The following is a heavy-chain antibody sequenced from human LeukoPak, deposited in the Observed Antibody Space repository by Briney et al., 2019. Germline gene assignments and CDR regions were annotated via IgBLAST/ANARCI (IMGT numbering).Heavy chain of an antibody. V-gene: IGHV3-49*04. CDR2: IRGETYGGTT. CDR3: AREKIPGLFGVLF. CDR1: GFPFGDYS. D-gene: IGHD3-10*01. J-gene: IGHJ4*02. Sequence: GGSLRLSCTASGFPFGDYSMIWVRQAPGKGLEWVGSIRGETYGGTTEYAASVKGRLILSRDDSKSIAYLQLSSLKTEDTAVYYCAREKIPGLFGVLFWGQGTLVTVSS.